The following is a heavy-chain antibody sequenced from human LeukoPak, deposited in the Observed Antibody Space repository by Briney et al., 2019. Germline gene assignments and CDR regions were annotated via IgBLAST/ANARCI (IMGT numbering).Heavy chain of an antibody. D-gene: IGHD3-10*01. CDR1: AFTVTRNY. CDR2: IYSGGST. Sequence: RGSLTLSSSASAFTVTRNYIRTVRQAPGKGLEWVSVIYSGGSTYYADSVKGRFTISRDNSKNTLYLHMNSLRAEDTAVYYCARHNPSMVRRVIEGAKWCQGILVTVSS. J-gene: IGHJ4*02. CDR3: ARHNPSMVRRVIEGAK. V-gene: IGHV3-53*01.